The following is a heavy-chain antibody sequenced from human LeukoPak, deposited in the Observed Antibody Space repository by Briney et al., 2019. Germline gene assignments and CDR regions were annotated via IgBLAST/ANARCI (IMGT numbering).Heavy chain of an antibody. V-gene: IGHV3-30*18. CDR3: AKGGDDSSNHYFDY. CDR2: ISYDGSNK. J-gene: IGHJ4*02. Sequence: PGRSLRLSCAASGFTFSSYGMHWVRQAPGKGLEWVAVISYDGSNKYYADSVKGRFTISRDNSKNALYLQMNSLRAEDTAVYYCAKGGDDSSNHYFDYWGQGTLVTVSS. D-gene: IGHD2-21*02. CDR1: GFTFSSYG.